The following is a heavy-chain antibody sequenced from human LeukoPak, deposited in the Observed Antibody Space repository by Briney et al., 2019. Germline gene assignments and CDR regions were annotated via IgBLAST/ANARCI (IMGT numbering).Heavy chain of an antibody. CDR3: ARVEVGATIDY. V-gene: IGHV4-31*03. CDR1: GGSITSGGYY. CDR2: IDYSGGT. D-gene: IGHD1-26*01. Sequence: SQTLSLTCSVSGGSITSGGYYWSWVRQHPGRGLEWIGYIDYSGGTLYNPSLMSRVSISVDTSESQFSLKLSSVTAADTAVYFCARVEVGATIDYWGQGTLVTVSS. J-gene: IGHJ4*02.